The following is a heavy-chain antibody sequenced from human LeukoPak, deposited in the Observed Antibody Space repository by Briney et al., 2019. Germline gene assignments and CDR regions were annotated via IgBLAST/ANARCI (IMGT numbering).Heavy chain of an antibody. CDR1: GYTFTGYY. Sequence: GASVKVSCKASGYTFTGYYMHWVRQAPGQGLEWMGWINPNSGGTNYARKFQGRVTMTRDTPISTAYMELSRLRSDDTAVYYCARRPPLSHDYHQSLHRNDYWGQGTLVTVSS. CDR2: INPNSGGT. J-gene: IGHJ4*02. D-gene: IGHD4-11*01. V-gene: IGHV1-2*02. CDR3: ARRPPLSHDYHQSLHRNDY.